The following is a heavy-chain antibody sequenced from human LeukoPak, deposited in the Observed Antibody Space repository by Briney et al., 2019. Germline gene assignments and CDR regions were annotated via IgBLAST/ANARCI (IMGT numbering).Heavy chain of an antibody. CDR1: GFTFSSYA. V-gene: IGHV3-30*04. CDR2: ISYDGSNK. CDR3: ARDPRGSYYYYGMDV. J-gene: IGHJ6*04. D-gene: IGHD5-12*01. Sequence: GGSLRLSCAASGFTFSSYAMHWVRQAPGKGLEWVAVISYDGSNKYYADSVKGRFTISRDNSKNTPYLQMNSLRAEDTAVYYCARDPRGSYYYYGMDVWGKGTTVTVSS.